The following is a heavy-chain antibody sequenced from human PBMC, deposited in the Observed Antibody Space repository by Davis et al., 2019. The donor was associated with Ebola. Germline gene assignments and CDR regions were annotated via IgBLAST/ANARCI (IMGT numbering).Heavy chain of an antibody. V-gene: IGHV1-69*13. CDR3: ARDRGSGFLEWLFFDY. CDR2: IIPIFGTA. D-gene: IGHD3-3*01. Sequence: SVKVSCKASGGTFSSYAISWVRQAPGQGLEWMGGIIPIFGTANYAQKFQGRVTITADESTSTAYMELRSLRADDTAVYYCARDRGSGFLEWLFFDYWGQGTLVTVSS. J-gene: IGHJ4*02. CDR1: GGTFSSYA.